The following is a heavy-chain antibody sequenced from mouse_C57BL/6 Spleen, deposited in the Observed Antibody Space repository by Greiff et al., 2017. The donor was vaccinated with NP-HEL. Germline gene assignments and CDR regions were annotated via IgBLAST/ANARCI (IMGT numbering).Heavy chain of an antibody. V-gene: IGHV14-4*01. CDR1: GFNIKDDY. CDR2: IDPENGDT. D-gene: IGHD5-5*01. Sequence: VQLQQSGAELVRPGASVKLSCTASGFNIKDDYMHWVKQRPEQGLEWIGWIDPENGDTEYASKFQGKATITADTSSNTAYLQLSSLTSEDTAVYYCTTYRGGYFDVWGTGTTVTVSS. CDR3: TTYRGGYFDV. J-gene: IGHJ1*03.